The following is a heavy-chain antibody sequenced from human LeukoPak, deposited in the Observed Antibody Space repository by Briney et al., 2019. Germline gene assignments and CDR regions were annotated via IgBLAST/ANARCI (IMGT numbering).Heavy chain of an antibody. D-gene: IGHD2-2*01. CDR2: ISGSGGST. CDR3: ARKGYCSSTSCSIGGY. Sequence: PGGSLRLSCAASGSTFSSYAMSWVRQAPGKGLEWVSAISGSGGSTYYADSVKGRFTISRGNSKNTLYLQMNSLRAEDTAVYYCARKGYCSSTSCSIGGYWGQGTLVTVSS. V-gene: IGHV3-23*01. J-gene: IGHJ4*02. CDR1: GSTFSSYA.